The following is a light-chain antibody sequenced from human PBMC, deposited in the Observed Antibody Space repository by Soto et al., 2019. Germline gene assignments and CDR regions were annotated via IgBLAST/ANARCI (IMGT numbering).Light chain of an antibody. J-gene: IGKJ1*01. CDR3: QQYNNWPPWT. V-gene: IGKV3-15*01. CDR1: QSVSVN. CDR2: GAS. Sequence: EIVMTQSPATLSVSPGERATLSCRASQSVSVNLAWYQQKLGQAPRLLIYGASTRSPGIPDRFSGSGSGTEFTLTISGLQSEDFAVYYCQQYNNWPPWTFGQGTKVEIK.